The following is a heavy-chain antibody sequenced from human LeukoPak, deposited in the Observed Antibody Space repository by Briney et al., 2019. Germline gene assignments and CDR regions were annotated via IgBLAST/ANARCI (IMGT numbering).Heavy chain of an antibody. V-gene: IGHV3-48*03. CDR2: ISHTGSAN. Sequence: GGSLRLSCAASGFTFSSYAMNWVRQAPGKGLEWVSYISHTGSANSYADSVKGRFTISRDNSKNTLYLQMNSLRAEDTAVYYCAKPDSGSYYPYFDYWGQGTLVSVSS. D-gene: IGHD1-26*01. CDR3: AKPDSGSYYPYFDY. J-gene: IGHJ4*02. CDR1: GFTFSSYA.